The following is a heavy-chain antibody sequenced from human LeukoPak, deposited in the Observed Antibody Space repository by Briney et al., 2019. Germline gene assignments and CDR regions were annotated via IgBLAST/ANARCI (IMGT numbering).Heavy chain of an antibody. J-gene: IGHJ4*02. CDR3: AREGCSSTSCPFDY. D-gene: IGHD2-2*01. Sequence: SETLSLTCAVSGGSISSSNWWTWVRQPPGKGLEWIGEIFRSGSTNYNPSLKSRVTISVDTSKNQFSLKLSSVTAADTAVYYCAREGCSSTSCPFDYWGQGTLVTVSS. CDR2: IFRSGST. CDR1: GGSISSSNW. V-gene: IGHV4-4*02.